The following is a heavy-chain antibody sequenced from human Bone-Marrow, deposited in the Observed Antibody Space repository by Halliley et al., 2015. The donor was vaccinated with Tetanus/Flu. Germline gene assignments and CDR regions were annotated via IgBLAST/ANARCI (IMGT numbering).Heavy chain of an antibody. V-gene: IGHV4-30-4*05. CDR2: VHPTGTT. D-gene: IGHD3-16*01. J-gene: IGHJ4*02. Sequence: IGYVHPTGTTYYKPPLKSRIIISVDPSKNQFSLKMKSVTAADTATFYCARGQSALGAYYFDYWGQGSRVTVSS. CDR3: ARGQSALGAYYFDY.